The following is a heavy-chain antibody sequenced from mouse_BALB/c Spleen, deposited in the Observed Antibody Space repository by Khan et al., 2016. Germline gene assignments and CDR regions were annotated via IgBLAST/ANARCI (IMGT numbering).Heavy chain of an antibody. J-gene: IGHJ3*01. D-gene: IGHD4-1*02. CDR3: AINWDEEDY. CDR2: ISYSGST. V-gene: IGHV3-2*02. CDR1: GYSITSDYA. Sequence: EVQLQESGPGLVKPSQSLSLTCTVTGYSITSDYAWNWIRQFPGNKLEWMGYISYSGSTSYNPSLKSRITITRDTSKNQVFLQLNPVTTEDTATYYCAINWDEEDYWGQGTLVTVSA.